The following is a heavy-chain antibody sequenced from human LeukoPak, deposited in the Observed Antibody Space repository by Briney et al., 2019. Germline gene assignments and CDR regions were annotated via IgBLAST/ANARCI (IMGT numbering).Heavy chain of an antibody. CDR3: ARTDLYYDFWSGYYEPNMDV. CDR1: GGSFSGYY. D-gene: IGHD3-3*01. V-gene: IGHV4-34*01. J-gene: IGHJ6*03. Sequence: SETLSLTCAVYGGSFSGYYWSWIRQPPGKGLEWIGEINHSGSTNYNPSLKSRVTISVDTSKNQFSLKLSSVTAADTAVYYCARTDLYYDFWSGYYEPNMDVWGKGTTVTVSS. CDR2: INHSGST.